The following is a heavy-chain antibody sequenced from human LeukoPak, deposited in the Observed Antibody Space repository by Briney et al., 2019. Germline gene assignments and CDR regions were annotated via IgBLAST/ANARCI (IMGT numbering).Heavy chain of an antibody. CDR1: GFSVSDNY. CDR2: IYRGGST. D-gene: IGHD3-10*01. V-gene: IGHV3-53*01. Sequence: GGSLRLSCATSGFSVSDNYMTWVRQAPGKGLEWVSVIYRGGSTYYADSVKSRFTISRDNSKNMVYLQMNSLRVEDTAVYYCARGGAYGSGNHYRGGAFDIWGQGTMVTVSS. J-gene: IGHJ3*02. CDR3: ARGGAYGSGNHYRGGAFDI.